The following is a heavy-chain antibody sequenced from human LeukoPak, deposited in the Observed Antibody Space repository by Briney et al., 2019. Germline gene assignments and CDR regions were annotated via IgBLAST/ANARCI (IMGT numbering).Heavy chain of an antibody. CDR3: ARGVTSNAPSDC. CDR1: GFTFSSYW. D-gene: IGHD4-11*01. V-gene: IGHV3-74*01. J-gene: IGHJ4*02. Sequence: GGSLRLSCAASGFTFSSYWMHWVRQGPGKGLVWVSRINTDGSETIYADSVKGRFTISRDNAENTLYLQMNSLRAEDTAVYYCARGVTSNAPSDCWGQGTLVTVSS. CDR2: INTDGSET.